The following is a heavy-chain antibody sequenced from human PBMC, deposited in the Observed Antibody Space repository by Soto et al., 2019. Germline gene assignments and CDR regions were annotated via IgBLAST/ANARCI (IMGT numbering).Heavy chain of an antibody. J-gene: IGHJ5*02. CDR3: ARGVITIFGVVIGSGCGSPALRWFDP. V-gene: IGHV4-31*03. D-gene: IGHD3-3*01. Sequence: QVQLQESGPGLVKPSQTLSLTCTVSGGSISSCGYYWSWIRQHPGKGLEWIGYIYYSGSTYYNPSLKSRVTISVDTSKNRFSLKLSSVTAADTAVYYCARGVITIFGVVIGSGCGSPALRWFDPWGQGTLVTVSS. CDR2: IYYSGST. CDR1: GGSISSCGYY.